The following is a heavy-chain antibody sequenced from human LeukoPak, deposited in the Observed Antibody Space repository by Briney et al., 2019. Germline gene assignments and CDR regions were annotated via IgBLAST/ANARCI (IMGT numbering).Heavy chain of an antibody. D-gene: IGHD5-12*01. CDR3: VRGPRYSGYDYFDY. J-gene: IGHJ4*02. V-gene: IGHV3-48*01. Sequence: GGSLRLSCVASGFTFSTYSINWVRQAPGKGLEWVSYISSSLSTIYYADSVKGRFTISRDNAKNSLYLQMSSLRREDTAVYFCVRGPRYSGYDYFDYWGQGTLVTVSS. CDR2: ISSSLSTI. CDR1: GFTFSTYS.